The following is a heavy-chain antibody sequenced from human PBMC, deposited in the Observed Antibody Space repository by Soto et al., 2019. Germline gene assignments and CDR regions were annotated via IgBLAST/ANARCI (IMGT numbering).Heavy chain of an antibody. Sequence: QVQLVQSGAEVKKPGASVKVSCKASGYTFTSYAMHWVRQAPGQRLEWMGWINAGNGNTKYSQKFQGRVTITRDTSASTAYMELSSLRSEDTAVYYCARDLVRTGNTGGYWGQGTLVTVSS. CDR1: GYTFTSYA. CDR2: INAGNGNT. V-gene: IGHV1-3*01. D-gene: IGHD1-7*01. J-gene: IGHJ4*02. CDR3: ARDLVRTGNTGGY.